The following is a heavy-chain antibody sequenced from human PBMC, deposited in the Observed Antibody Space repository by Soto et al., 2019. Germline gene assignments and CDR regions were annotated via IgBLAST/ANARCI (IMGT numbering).Heavy chain of an antibody. V-gene: IGHV1-24*01. D-gene: IGHD6-6*01. J-gene: IGHJ6*02. CDR1: GYTLTELS. CDR3: ATLYSSSSLYYYYGMDV. Sequence: SVKVSCKVCGYTLTELSMHWVRQAPGKGLEWMGGFDPEDGETIYAQKFQGRVTMTEDTSTDTAYMELSSLRSEDTAVYYCATLYSSSSLYYYYGMDVWGQGTTVTVSS. CDR2: FDPEDGET.